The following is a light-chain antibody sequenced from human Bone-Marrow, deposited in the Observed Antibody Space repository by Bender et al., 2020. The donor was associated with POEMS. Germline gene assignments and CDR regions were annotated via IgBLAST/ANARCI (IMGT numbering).Light chain of an antibody. V-gene: IGLV1-40*01. CDR2: NNE. Sequence: QSVLTQPPSVSGAPGQTVTISCTGTSSNMGAGYGVNWYQQLPGTAPKLLIYNNENRPSGVPDRNSGSKSGTSASLAITGLQAEDEADYYCQSYDISLSGWVFGGGTKLTAL. J-gene: IGLJ3*02. CDR1: SSNMGAGYG. CDR3: QSYDISLSGWV.